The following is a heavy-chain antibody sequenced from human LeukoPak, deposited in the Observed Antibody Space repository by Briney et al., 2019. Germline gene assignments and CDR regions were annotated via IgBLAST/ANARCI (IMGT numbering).Heavy chain of an antibody. CDR2: IYYSVST. D-gene: IGHD3-22*01. V-gene: IGHV4-59*01. J-gene: IGHJ4*02. Sequence: SETLSLTCTVSGGSISSYYWTWIRQPPGKGLEWIGYIYYSVSTNYNPSLKSRVTISVDTSKNQFSLKLSSVTAADTAVYYCARVGSSSYYYTLDYWGQGTLVSASS. CDR3: ARVGSSSYYYTLDY. CDR1: GGSISSYY.